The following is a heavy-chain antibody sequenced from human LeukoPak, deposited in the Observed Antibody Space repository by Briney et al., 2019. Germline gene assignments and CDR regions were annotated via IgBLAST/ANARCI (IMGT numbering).Heavy chain of an antibody. CDR1: GYTFTSYG. CDR2: ISAYNGNT. CDR3: ARDDIVVVPAATTTNWFDP. D-gene: IGHD2-2*01. J-gene: IGHJ5*02. Sequence: GASVEVSCKASGYTFTSYGISWVRQAPGQGLEWMGWISAYNGNTNYAQKLQGRVTMTTDTSTSTAYMELRSLRSDDTAVYYCARDDIVVVPAATTTNWFDPWGQGTLVTVSS. V-gene: IGHV1-18*01.